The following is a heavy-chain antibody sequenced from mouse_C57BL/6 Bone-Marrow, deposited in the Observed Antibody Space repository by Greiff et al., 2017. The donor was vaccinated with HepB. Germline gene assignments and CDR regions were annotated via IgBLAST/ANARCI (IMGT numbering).Heavy chain of an antibody. Sequence: VQLQESGAELVRPGASVTLSCKASGYTFTDYEMPWVKQTPVHGLEWIGAIDPDTGGTAYNQKFKGKAILTADKSSSTAYMELRSLTSEDSAVYYCTRQLRLGGYWGQGTTLTVSS. D-gene: IGHD3-2*02. V-gene: IGHV1-15*01. CDR3: TRQLRLGGY. CDR2: IDPDTGGT. CDR1: GYTFTDYE. J-gene: IGHJ2*01.